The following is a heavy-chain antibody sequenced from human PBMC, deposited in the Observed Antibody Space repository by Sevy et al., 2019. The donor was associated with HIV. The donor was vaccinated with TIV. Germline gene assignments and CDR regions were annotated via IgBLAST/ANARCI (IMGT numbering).Heavy chain of an antibody. D-gene: IGHD6-13*01. V-gene: IGHV3-72*01. Sequence: GGSLRLSCAASGFTFSDHYMEWVRQAPGKGLEWVGRIRNKADSYMTEYAAFVKGRFTISRDDSKNSLYLLMNSLKTEDTAVYYCATHAGIAAAGRVLDYWGQGTLVTVSS. J-gene: IGHJ4*02. CDR2: IRNKADSYMT. CDR3: ATHAGIAAAGRVLDY. CDR1: GFTFSDHY.